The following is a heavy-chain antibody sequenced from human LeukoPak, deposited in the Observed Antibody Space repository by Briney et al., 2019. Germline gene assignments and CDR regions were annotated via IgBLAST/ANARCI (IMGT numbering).Heavy chain of an antibody. CDR3: ARYERSGSYTL. V-gene: IGHV3-74*01. CDR1: GFTFSSYW. Sequence: GGSLRLSCEASGFTFSSYWMHWVRQAPGKGLVWVSRINSDGSSTSYADSVKGRFTISRDNAKNTLYLQMNSLRAEDTAVYYCARYERSGSYTLWGQGTLVTVSS. D-gene: IGHD1-26*01. CDR2: INSDGSST. J-gene: IGHJ4*02.